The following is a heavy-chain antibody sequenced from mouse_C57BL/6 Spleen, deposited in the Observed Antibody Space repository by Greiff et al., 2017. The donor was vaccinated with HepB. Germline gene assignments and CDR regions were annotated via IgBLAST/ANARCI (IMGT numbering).Heavy chain of an antibody. V-gene: IGHV7-1*01. Sequence: EVQVVESGGGLVQSGRSLRLSCATSGFTFSDFYMEWVRQAPGKGLEWIAASRNKANDYTTEYSASVKGRFIVSRDTSQSILYLQMNALRAEDTAIYYCARDADGPLDYWGQGTTLTVSS. J-gene: IGHJ2*01. CDR1: GFTFSDFY. CDR3: ARDADGPLDY. D-gene: IGHD2-3*01. CDR2: SRNKANDYTT.